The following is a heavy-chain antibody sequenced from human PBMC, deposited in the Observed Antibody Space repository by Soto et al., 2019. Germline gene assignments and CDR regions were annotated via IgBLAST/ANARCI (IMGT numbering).Heavy chain of an antibody. CDR1: GFTFSSYG. CDR2: IWYDGSNK. V-gene: IGHV3-33*01. Sequence: GGSLRLSCAASGFTFSSYGMHWVRQAPGKGLEWVAVIWYDGSNKYYADSVEGRFTISRDNSKNTLYLQMNSLRAEDTAVYYCARVPLGYCSGGSCPVGYMDVWGKGTTVTVSS. J-gene: IGHJ6*03. CDR3: ARVPLGYCSGGSCPVGYMDV. D-gene: IGHD2-15*01.